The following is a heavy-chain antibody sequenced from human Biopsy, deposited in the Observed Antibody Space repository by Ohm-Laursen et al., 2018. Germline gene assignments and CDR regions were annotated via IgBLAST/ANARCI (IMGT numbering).Heavy chain of an antibody. Sequence: SLRLSCAASGFTFSSYWMNWVRQAPGKGLVWVSGINIDGSGTKYADSVKGRFTVSRDNAKNTLYLQMNSLTAEDTAIYYCTRACRYGVDAFDMWGQGTMVTVSS. J-gene: IGHJ3*02. V-gene: IGHV3-74*03. CDR1: GFTFSSYW. D-gene: IGHD3-16*01. CDR3: TRACRYGVDAFDM. CDR2: INIDGSGT.